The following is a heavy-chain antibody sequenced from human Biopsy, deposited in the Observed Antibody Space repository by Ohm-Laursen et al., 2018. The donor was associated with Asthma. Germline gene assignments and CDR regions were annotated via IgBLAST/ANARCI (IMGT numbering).Heavy chain of an antibody. CDR2: IYWIDDK. CDR3: ARMGGSRIFDY. Sequence: TQTLTLTCTFSGFSLKIGAVGVGWIRQPPGKAPECLAVIYWIDDKYYSPSLRNRLTVSKDTSKNQVVPTMTNMDPVDTATYYCARMGGSRIFDYWGQGTLVTVSS. D-gene: IGHD3-10*01. J-gene: IGHJ4*02. CDR1: GFSLKIGAVG. V-gene: IGHV2-70*01.